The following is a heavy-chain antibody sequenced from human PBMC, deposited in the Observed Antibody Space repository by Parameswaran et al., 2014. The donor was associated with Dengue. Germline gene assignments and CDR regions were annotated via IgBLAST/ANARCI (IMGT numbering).Heavy chain of an antibody. D-gene: IGHD3-22*01. J-gene: IGHJ5*02. CDR2: ISGSGGST. V-gene: IGHV3-23*01. CDR1: GFTFSSYA. CDR3: AKGNYYDSSGYS. Sequence: GSLRLSCAASGFTFSSYAMSWVRQAPGKGLEWVSAISGSGGSTYYADSVKGRFTISRDNSKNTLYLQMNSLRAEDTAVYYCAKGNYYDSSGYSWGQGTLVTVSS.